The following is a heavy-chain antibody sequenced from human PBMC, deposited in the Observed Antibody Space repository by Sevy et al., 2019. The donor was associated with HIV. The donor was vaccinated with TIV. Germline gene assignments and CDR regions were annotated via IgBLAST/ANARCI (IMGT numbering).Heavy chain of an antibody. V-gene: IGHV1-69*06. CDR2: IIPIFGTA. Sequence: ASVKVSCKASGGTFSSYAISWVRQAPGQGLEWMGGIIPIFGTANYAQKFQGRVTITADKSTSTAYMELRSLRSEDTAVYYCAGAVEIARIVGEDAFDIWGQGTMVTVSS. D-gene: IGHD2-21*01. J-gene: IGHJ3*02. CDR3: AGAVEIARIVGEDAFDI. CDR1: GGTFSSYA.